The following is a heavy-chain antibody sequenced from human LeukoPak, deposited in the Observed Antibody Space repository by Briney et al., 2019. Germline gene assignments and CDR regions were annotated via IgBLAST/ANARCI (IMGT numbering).Heavy chain of an antibody. CDR2: ISSSGSTI. D-gene: IGHD3-10*01. V-gene: IGHV3-48*03. CDR3: AKDRMVYYYYYMDV. J-gene: IGHJ6*03. Sequence: GGSLRLSCAASGFTFSSYEMNWVRQAPGKGLEWVSYISSSGSTIYYADSVKGRFTISRDNAKNSLYLQMNSLRTEDTALYYCAKDRMVYYYYYMDVWGKGTTVTVSS. CDR1: GFTFSSYE.